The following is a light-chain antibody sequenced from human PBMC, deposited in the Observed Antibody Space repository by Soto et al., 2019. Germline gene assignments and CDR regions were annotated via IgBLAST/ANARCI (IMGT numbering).Light chain of an antibody. CDR3: QRYHKYPVT. CDR1: QEISNH. Sequence: DIQMTQSPSSLSASVGDRVTITCRASQEISNHLAWFQQKPGKPPKSLIYDASSLQSGVPSKFSGSGSGTDVTLTLSSLQPEDFATYYCQRYHKYPVTFGGGTKVEIK. V-gene: IGKV1-16*02. J-gene: IGKJ4*01. CDR2: DAS.